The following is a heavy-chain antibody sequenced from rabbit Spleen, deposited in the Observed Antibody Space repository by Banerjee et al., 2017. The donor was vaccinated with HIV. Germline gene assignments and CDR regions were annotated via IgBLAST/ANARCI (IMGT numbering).Heavy chain of an antibody. Sequence: QSLEESGVDLVKPGASLTLTCTASGFSFSVSSYMCWVRQAPGKGLEWIACIEAGSSGFTYYASWAKGRFTISKTSSTTVTLQMTSLTAADTATYFSASGADHAYGGYDLWGPGTLVTVS. CDR3: ASGADHAYGGYDL. CDR2: IEAGSSGFT. CDR1: GFSFSVSSY. V-gene: IGHV1S40*01. D-gene: IGHD6-1*01. J-gene: IGHJ4*01.